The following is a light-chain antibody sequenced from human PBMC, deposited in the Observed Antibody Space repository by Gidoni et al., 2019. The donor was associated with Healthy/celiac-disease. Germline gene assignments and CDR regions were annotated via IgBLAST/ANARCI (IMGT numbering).Light chain of an antibody. CDR2: DAS. J-gene: IGKJ1*01. CDR1: QSVSSN. Sequence: EIVMTQSLATLSVSPGERATLSCSASQSVSSNLAWYQQKPGQAPRLLIYDASTRATGIPARFSGSGSGTDFTLTISSLESEDFAVYYCQQYNNWPRRTFGQGTRLEIK. CDR3: QQYNNWPRRT. V-gene: IGKV3D-15*01.